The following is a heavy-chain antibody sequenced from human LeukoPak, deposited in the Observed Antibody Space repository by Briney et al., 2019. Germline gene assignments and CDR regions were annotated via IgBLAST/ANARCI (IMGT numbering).Heavy chain of an antibody. V-gene: IGHV1-3*01. J-gene: IGHJ4*02. D-gene: IGHD6-19*01. CDR2: IYPGNGNT. Sequence: ASVTVSCKTSGYTFSNYAMYWVRQAPGQSLEWMGWIYPGNGNTKYSQNFQGRLTITTDTSASTAYMVLSSLTSEDTAVYYCAREPARITVALPDFWGQGTLVTVSS. CDR1: GYTFSNYA. CDR3: AREPARITVALPDF.